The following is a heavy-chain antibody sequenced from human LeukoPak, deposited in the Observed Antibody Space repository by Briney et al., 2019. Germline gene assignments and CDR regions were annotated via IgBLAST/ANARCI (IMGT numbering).Heavy chain of an antibody. J-gene: IGHJ4*02. D-gene: IGHD6-19*01. CDR2: ISGDGDST. CDR3: ARSPYTSGWYGVGY. Sequence: GGSLRLSCAASGFTFDDYAMHWVRQAPGKGLECVSLISGDGDSTYYADSVKGRFTISRDNSKNSLYLQMNSLRTEDTAVYYCARSPYTSGWYGVGYWGQGTLVTVSS. CDR1: GFTFDDYA. V-gene: IGHV3-43*02.